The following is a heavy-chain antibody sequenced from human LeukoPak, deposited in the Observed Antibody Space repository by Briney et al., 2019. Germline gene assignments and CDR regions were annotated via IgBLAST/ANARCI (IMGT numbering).Heavy chain of an antibody. CDR2: SYYSGNT. CDR3: ARISSLPKSAYFDY. CDR1: AGSISSSSYY. J-gene: IGHJ4*02. Sequence: SETLSLTCTVSAGSISSSSYYWGWIRQPPGKGLEWIASSYYSGNTYYNPSLQSRVTISVDTSKNQFSLKLSSVTAADTAVYYCARISSLPKSAYFDYWGQGTLVTVSS. V-gene: IGHV4-39*07.